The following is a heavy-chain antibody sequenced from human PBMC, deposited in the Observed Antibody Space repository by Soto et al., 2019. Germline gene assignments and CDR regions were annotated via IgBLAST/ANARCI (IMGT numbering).Heavy chain of an antibody. CDR2: ISSSSSTI. CDR1: GFTFSSYS. J-gene: IGHJ6*02. CDR3: ARDRDSNGYYYGMDV. V-gene: IGHV3-48*02. Sequence: PGGSLRLSCAASGFTFSSYSMNWVRQAPGKGLEWVSYISSSSSTIYYADSVKGRFTISRDNAKNSLYLQMNSLRDEDTAVYYCARDRDSNGYYYGMDVWGQGTTVTVSS. D-gene: IGHD2-8*01.